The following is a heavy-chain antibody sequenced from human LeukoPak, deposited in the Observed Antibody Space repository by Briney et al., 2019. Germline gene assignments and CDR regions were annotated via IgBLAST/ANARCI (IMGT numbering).Heavy chain of an antibody. D-gene: IGHD4-17*01. Sequence: SETLSLTCAVSGVSMSHFHWNWFLQPPGKGLEWVGSIFYNEDANYNPSVKSRVTMSVDMSKRQVSLRLTYVTAADTAVYYCAKGETVTTSPFDHWGQGILVTVSS. CDR3: AKGETVTTSPFDH. CDR2: IFYNEDA. V-gene: IGHV4-59*03. J-gene: IGHJ4*02. CDR1: GVSMSHFH.